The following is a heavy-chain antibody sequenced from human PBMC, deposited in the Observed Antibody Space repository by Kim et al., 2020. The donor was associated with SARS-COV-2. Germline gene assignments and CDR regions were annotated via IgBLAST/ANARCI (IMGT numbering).Heavy chain of an antibody. CDR3: ARDSNYGGTFDY. V-gene: IGHV3-48*03. D-gene: IGHD4-17*01. J-gene: IGHJ4*02. Sequence: AEYVKGRFLITRDNSKHSLYLQMNSLRDEDTAIYYCARDSNYGGTFDYWGQGALVTVSS.